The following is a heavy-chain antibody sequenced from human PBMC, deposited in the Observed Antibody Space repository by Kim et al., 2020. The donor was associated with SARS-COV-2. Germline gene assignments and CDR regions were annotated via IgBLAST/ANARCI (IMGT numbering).Heavy chain of an antibody. D-gene: IGHD2-15*01. CDR3: GGSCFDY. CDR2: VNHSGST. V-gene: IGHV4-34*01. Sequence: SETLSLTCAVYGGSLSGYYWSWIRQPPGKGLEWIGEVNHSGSTNYNPSLKSRVTISVDTSKNQFSLKLSSDYCANGGNYCSGGSCFDYWGQGTLVTVSS. CDR1: GGSLSGYY. J-gene: IGHJ4*02.